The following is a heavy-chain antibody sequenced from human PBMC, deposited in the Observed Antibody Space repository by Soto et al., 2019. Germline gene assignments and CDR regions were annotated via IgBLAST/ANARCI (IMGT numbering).Heavy chain of an antibody. CDR1: GGSFSGHY. J-gene: IGHJ4*02. CDR2: INHCVST. V-gene: IGHV4-34*01. CDR3: ARAAPGYCSGGSCYSGILDY. Sequence: SETLSLPCAVYGGSFSGHYWHWIRLPQGNALECPRQINHCVSTNYNPSPKSRVTLSVATSTNQFSLNLRSMTDAATAVYYCARAAPGYCSGGSCYSGILDYGGQG. D-gene: IGHD2-15*01.